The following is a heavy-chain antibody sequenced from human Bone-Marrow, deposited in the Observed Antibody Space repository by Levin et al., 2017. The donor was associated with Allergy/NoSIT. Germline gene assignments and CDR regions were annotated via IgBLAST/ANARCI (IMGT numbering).Heavy chain of an antibody. J-gene: IGHJ4*02. CDR2: IKSITDGGTT. V-gene: IGHV3-15*01. Sequence: GGSLRLSCTASKFIFNNAWMSWVRQAPGKGLEWVGRIKSITDGGTTDYAAPVKGRFTISKDDSKNKLYLQMNSLKTEDTAVYYCAVDYGDFFDYWGQGTLVSFSS. CDR3: AVDYGDFFDY. D-gene: IGHD4-17*01. CDR1: KFIFNNAW.